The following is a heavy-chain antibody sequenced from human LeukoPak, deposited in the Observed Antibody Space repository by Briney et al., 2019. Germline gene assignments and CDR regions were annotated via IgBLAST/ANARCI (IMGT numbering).Heavy chain of an antibody. Sequence: SETLSLTCVLFGGSFTDYFWTWIRQSPGGGLGWIGEINDYTGNTNNNPSLNSRLSISPEKSKNHFSLDLRSVTAPDTSVYYCARGRIAKIVVVHSFHYVMDVWGQGTTVTVS. CDR2: INDYTGNT. CDR1: GGSFTDYF. CDR3: ARGRIAKIVVVHSFHYVMDV. D-gene: IGHD3-22*01. V-gene: IGHV4-34*01. J-gene: IGHJ6*02.